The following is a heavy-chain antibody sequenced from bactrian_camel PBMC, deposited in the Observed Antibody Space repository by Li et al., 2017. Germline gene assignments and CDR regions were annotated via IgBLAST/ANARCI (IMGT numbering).Heavy chain of an antibody. CDR1: AYTPANVR. J-gene: IGHJ4*01. CDR2: LASDGSS. CDR3: VRDYGNYDWTLGT. Sequence: HVQLVESGGGSVQAGGSLRLSCAFDAYTPANVRMAWFRQAPGKEREGVASLASDGSSIYANSLKGRFTISRDNAEATVYLQMNSLKPEDTALYYCVRDYGNYDWTLGTWGQGTQVTVSS. V-gene: IGHV3S53*01. D-gene: IGHD4*01.